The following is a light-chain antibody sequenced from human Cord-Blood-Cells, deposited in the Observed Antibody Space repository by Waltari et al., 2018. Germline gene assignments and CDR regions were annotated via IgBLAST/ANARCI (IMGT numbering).Light chain of an antibody. CDR3: QQYNSYST. CDR2: DAS. CDR1: QSISSW. Sequence: DIQMTQSPSTLSASVGDRVTITCRASQSISSWLAWYQQKQGKAPKLLIYDASSLESGVPSSFSGSGSGTEFTLTISSLQPDDFATYYCQQYNSYSTFGQGTKVEIK. J-gene: IGKJ1*01. V-gene: IGKV1-5*01.